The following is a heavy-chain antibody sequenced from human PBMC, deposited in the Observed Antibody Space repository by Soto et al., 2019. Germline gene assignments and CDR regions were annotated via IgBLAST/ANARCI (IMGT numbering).Heavy chain of an antibody. V-gene: IGHV1-46*01. CDR2: INPSGGST. D-gene: IGHD5-18*01. CDR3: ARDIPDSYGPLDYYGMDV. CDR1: GYTFTSYY. J-gene: IGHJ6*02. Sequence: AASVKVSCKASGYTFTSYYMHWVRQAPGQGLEWMGIINPSGGSTSYAQKFQGRVTMTRDTSTSTVYMELSSLRSEDTAVYYCARDIPDSYGPLDYYGMDVWGQGTTVTVSS.